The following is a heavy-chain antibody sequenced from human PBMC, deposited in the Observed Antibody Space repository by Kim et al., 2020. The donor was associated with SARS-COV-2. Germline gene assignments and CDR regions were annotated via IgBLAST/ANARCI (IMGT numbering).Heavy chain of an antibody. CDR3: ARVYYGSGSYDPLVH. V-gene: IGHV4-39*07. J-gene: IGHJ4*02. D-gene: IGHD3-10*01. Sequence: PSLQSRGTISVDTSKNQFSLKLRSVTAADTAVYYCARVYYGSGSYDPLVHWGQGTLVTVSS.